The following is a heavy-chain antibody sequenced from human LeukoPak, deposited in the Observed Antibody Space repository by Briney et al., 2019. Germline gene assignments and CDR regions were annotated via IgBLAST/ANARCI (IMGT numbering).Heavy chain of an antibody. V-gene: IGHV3-30*04. CDR1: GFTFSTYA. J-gene: IGHJ4*02. CDR2: ISYDGSNK. CDR3: ARGVRIAVAGYIDY. Sequence: GGSLRLSCAASGFTFSTYAMHWVRQAPGKGLEWVAAISYDGSNKNYADSVKGRFTISRDNPKNTLYLQMNSLRAEDTAVYYCARGVRIAVAGYIDYWGQGTLVTVSS. D-gene: IGHD6-19*01.